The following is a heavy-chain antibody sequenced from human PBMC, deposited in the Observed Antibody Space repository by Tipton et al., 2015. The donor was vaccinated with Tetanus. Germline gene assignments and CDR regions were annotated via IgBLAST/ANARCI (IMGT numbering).Heavy chain of an antibody. CDR1: GFRFSSDW. CDR3: ARYLFAYGMDF. Sequence: SLRLSCADTGFRFSSDWMGWVRQAAGKGLEWVAHINRDGSEKDCADAVQGRFSISRDSAKNSLSLQMNSLRAEDTAVYYCARYLFAYGMDFWGQGTTVTVSS. CDR2: INRDGSEK. V-gene: IGHV3-7*03. J-gene: IGHJ6*02.